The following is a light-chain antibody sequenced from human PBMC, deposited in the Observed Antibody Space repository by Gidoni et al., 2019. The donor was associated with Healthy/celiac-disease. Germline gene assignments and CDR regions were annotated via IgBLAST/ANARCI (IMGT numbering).Light chain of an antibody. CDR3: QQRSNWRVT. V-gene: IGKV3-11*01. CDR1: QSVSSY. CDR2: DAS. Sequence: EIVLTQSPATLSLSPGERATLSCRASQSVSSYLAWYQQKPGQAPRLLIYDASNRATGIPARFSSSGSGTDFTLTISSLEPEDFAVYYCQQRSNWRVTFGQGTRLEI. J-gene: IGKJ5*01.